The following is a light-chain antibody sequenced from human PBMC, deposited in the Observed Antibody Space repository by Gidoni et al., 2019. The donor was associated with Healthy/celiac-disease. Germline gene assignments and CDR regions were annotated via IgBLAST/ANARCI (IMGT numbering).Light chain of an antibody. V-gene: IGKV3-20*01. Sequence: EIVLTQSPGTLSLSPGERATLSCRASQSVSSSYLAWYQQKLGQAPRLLIYGASSRATGIPDRFSGRGSGTDFTLTISRLEPEDFAVYYCQQDGSSPRTFGQGTKVEIK. J-gene: IGKJ1*01. CDR3: QQDGSSPRT. CDR2: GAS. CDR1: QSVSSSY.